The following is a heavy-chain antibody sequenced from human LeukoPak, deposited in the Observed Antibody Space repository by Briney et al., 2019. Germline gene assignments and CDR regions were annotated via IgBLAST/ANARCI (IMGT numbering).Heavy chain of an antibody. D-gene: IGHD1-26*01. CDR1: GYTFAGYF. CDR2: INPNSGGT. J-gene: IGHJ4*02. V-gene: IGHV1-2*06. CDR3: ARDLTSTSNWEFDY. Sequence: ASVKVSSKASGYTFAGYFIHWVRQAPGQGLEWVGRINPNSGGTEYEQKFQGRVTMTRDTSIGTAYVEVSRLVSDDTAMYYCARDLTSTSNWEFDYWGQGTLVTVSS.